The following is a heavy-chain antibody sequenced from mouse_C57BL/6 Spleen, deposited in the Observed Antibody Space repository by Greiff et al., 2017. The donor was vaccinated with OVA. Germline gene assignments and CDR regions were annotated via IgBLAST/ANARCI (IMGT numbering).Heavy chain of an antibody. CDR2: IYPGNSDT. Sequence: VQLQQSGTVLARPGASVKMSCKTSGYTFTSYWMHWVKQRPGQGLEWIGAIYPGNSDTSYNQKFKGKAKLTAVTSASPAYMELSSLTNEDSAVYYGTGGGLTDHVLYAMDYWGQGTSVTVSS. J-gene: IGHJ4*01. D-gene: IGHD2-2*01. CDR3: TGGGLTDHVLYAMDY. CDR1: GYTFTSYW. V-gene: IGHV1-5*01.